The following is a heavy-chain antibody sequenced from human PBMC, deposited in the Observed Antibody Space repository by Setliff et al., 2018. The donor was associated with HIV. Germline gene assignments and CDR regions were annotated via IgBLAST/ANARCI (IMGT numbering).Heavy chain of an antibody. Sequence: LRLSCAASGFTFSSYAMIWVRQAPGKGLEWVADITWNSGSIVYADSVKGRFTISRDNAKNSLYLQMESLRPEDTALYYCAKDLEVAAAGYFESWGLGTLVTVSS. V-gene: IGHV3-9*01. D-gene: IGHD6-13*01. CDR3: AKDLEVAAAGYFES. CDR2: ITWNSGSI. J-gene: IGHJ4*02. CDR1: GFTFSSYA.